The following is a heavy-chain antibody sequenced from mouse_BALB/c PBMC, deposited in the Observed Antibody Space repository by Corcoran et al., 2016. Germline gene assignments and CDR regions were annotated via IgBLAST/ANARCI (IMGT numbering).Heavy chain of an antibody. CDR2: INPGSSTI. J-gene: IGHJ1*01. Sequence: EVKLLESGGGLVQPGGSLNLSCAASGFDFSRYWMSWARQAPGKGQEWIGEINPGSSTINYTPSLKDKFIISRDNAKNTLYLQMSKVRSEDTALYYCAREGDGNYWYFDVWGAGTTVTVSS. D-gene: IGHD2-1*01. CDR1: GFDFSRYW. V-gene: IGHV4-2*02. CDR3: AREGDGNYWYFDV.